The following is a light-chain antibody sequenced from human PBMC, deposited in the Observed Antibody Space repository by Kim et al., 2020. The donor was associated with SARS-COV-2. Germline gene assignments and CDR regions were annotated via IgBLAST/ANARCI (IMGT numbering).Light chain of an antibody. CDR2: AAS. J-gene: IGKJ2*01. CDR1: QGISNY. Sequence: SASVGDRVTITCRASQGISNYLAWYQQKPGKVPKLLIYAASTLQSGVPSRFSGSGSGTDFTLTISSPQPEDVATYYCQKYTSAPYTFVPGTKLEI. CDR3: QKYTSAPYT. V-gene: IGKV1-27*01.